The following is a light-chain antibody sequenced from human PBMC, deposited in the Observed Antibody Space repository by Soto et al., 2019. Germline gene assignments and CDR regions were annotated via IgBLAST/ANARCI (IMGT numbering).Light chain of an antibody. V-gene: IGKV1-5*03. CDR2: KAF. Sequence: DIQMTQSPSALSASLGDRVIITCRASQSIRNWLAWYQQKPGKAPKLLIHKAFSLESGVPSRFSGSGSGTDFTLTISSLQPDDFAIYYCQQYANYPFTFGPGTKVEIK. CDR1: QSIRNW. CDR3: QQYANYPFT. J-gene: IGKJ3*01.